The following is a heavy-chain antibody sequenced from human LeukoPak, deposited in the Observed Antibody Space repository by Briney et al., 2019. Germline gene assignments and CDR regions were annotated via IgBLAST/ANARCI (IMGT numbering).Heavy chain of an antibody. V-gene: IGHV3-49*04. D-gene: IGHD1-26*01. Sequence: GGSLRLSCTASGFIFGDYAMSWVRQAPGKGLEWVGFIRSKGSEYAASVKGRFIVSRDDSKSIAYLQMNSLKTEDTAVYYCTRVYGSGRYYSWFDPWGQGTLVTVSS. CDR2: IRSKGS. CDR3: TRVYGSGRYYSWFDP. J-gene: IGHJ5*02. CDR1: GFIFGDYA.